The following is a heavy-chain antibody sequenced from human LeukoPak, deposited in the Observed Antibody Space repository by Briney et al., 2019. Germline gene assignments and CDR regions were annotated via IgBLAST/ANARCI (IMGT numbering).Heavy chain of an antibody. J-gene: IGHJ3*02. V-gene: IGHV4-59*01. CDR1: GGSIGSNY. D-gene: IGHD1-1*01. CDR3: TRRVATTGIYAFDI. CDR2: IDYSGST. Sequence: PSETLSLTCTVSGGSIGSNYWSWIRQPPGKGLEWIGCIDYSGSTKYNPALKNRVTISVDTSKNQFSLRLSSVTAADTAVYYCTRRVATTGIYAFDIWGQGTMVTVSS.